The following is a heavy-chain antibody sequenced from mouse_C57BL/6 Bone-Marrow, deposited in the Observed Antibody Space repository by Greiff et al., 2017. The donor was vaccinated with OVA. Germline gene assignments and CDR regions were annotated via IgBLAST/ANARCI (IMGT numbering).Heavy chain of an antibody. CDR2: IWRGGST. D-gene: IGHD3-3*01. V-gene: IGHV2-5*01. Sequence: VQLVESGPGLVQPSQSLSITCTVSGFSLTSYGVHWVRQSPGKGLEWLGVIWRGGSTDYNAAFMSRLSITKDNSKSQVFFKMNSLQADDTAIYYCAKGTLWDGLYYFDYWGQGTTLTVSS. J-gene: IGHJ2*01. CDR3: AKGTLWDGLYYFDY. CDR1: GFSLTSYG.